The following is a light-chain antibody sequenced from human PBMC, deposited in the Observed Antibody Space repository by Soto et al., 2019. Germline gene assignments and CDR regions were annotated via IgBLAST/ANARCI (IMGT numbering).Light chain of an antibody. Sequence: DIQMTQSPSTLSASVGDRVTITCRASQSISSWLAWYQQKPGKAPKLRSYKASSLESGVPSRFSGSGPGTEVTLTISSLQPDDFATYYFQQYNSYSFTFGPGTKVYI. J-gene: IGKJ3*01. CDR3: QQYNSYSFT. CDR1: QSISSW. V-gene: IGKV1-5*03. CDR2: KAS.